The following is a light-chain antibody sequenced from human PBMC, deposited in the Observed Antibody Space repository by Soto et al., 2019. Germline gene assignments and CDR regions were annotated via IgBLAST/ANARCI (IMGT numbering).Light chain of an antibody. V-gene: IGLV2-14*01. CDR3: SSYTSSSTYV. J-gene: IGLJ1*01. CDR2: EVS. CDR1: SSDVGGYNY. Sequence: ALTQPASVSGSPGQSITISCTGTSSDVGGYNYVSWYQQHPDKAPKLMIYEVSNRPSGVSNRFSGSKSGNTASLTISGLQAEDEADYYCSSYTSSSTYVFGTGTKVTVL.